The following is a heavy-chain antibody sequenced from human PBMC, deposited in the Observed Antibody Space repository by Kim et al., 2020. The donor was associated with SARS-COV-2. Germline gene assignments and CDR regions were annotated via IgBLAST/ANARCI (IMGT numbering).Heavy chain of an antibody. D-gene: IGHD3-3*02. J-gene: IGHJ4*02. CDR3: ARDRGISNGRGGYFDY. CDR1: GFTFSVYG. V-gene: IGHV3-33*01. CDR2: IWYDGSDK. Sequence: GGSLRLSCAASGFTFSVYGMHWVRQAPCKGLEWVALIWYDGSDKYYADSVKGRFTISRDNSKNTLYLQMNSLRAEDTAVYYCARDRGISNGRGGYFDYWGQGTLVTVPS.